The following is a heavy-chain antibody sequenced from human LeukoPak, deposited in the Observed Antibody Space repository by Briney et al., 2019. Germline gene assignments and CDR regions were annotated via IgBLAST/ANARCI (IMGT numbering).Heavy chain of an antibody. Sequence: GASVKVSCKASGGTFSSYAISWVRQAPGQGLEWMGRIIPILGIANYAQKFQGRVTITADKSTSTAYMELSSLRSEDTAVYYCAREPPARSLYGDYSPAIDYWGQETLVTVSS. J-gene: IGHJ4*02. CDR2: IIPILGIA. V-gene: IGHV1-69*04. CDR3: AREPPARSLYGDYSPAIDY. D-gene: IGHD4-17*01. CDR1: GGTFSSYA.